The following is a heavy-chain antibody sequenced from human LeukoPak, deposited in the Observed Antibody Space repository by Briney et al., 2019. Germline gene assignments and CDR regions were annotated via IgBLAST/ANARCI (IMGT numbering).Heavy chain of an antibody. CDR2: VRYDGSNK. Sequence: GGSLRLSXAASGFTFSRYGMHWVRPAPGRGREWEAFVRYDGSNKYYADSVKGRFTVSRDNSKNTLYLETNSLRTEDTAVYYCAKDRTSDNSDDDYWGQGTLVTVSS. CDR3: AKDRTSDNSDDDY. J-gene: IGHJ4*02. D-gene: IGHD3-22*01. CDR1: GFTFSRYG. V-gene: IGHV3-30*02.